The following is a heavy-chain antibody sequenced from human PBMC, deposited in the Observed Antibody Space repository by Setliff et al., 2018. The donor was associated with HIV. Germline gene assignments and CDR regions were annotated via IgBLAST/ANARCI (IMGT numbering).Heavy chain of an antibody. J-gene: IGHJ4*02. D-gene: IGHD5-12*01. CDR2: INQDGSEK. CDR1: GFTFSSYW. V-gene: IGHV3-7*01. CDR3: ARGRWLQQHYYFDY. Sequence: PGGSLRLSCAASGFTFSSYWMSWVRQAPGKGLEWVANINQDGSEKYYVDSVKGRFTISRDNAKYSLYLQMNSLRAEDTAVYYCARGRWLQQHYYFDYWGQGTLVTVSS.